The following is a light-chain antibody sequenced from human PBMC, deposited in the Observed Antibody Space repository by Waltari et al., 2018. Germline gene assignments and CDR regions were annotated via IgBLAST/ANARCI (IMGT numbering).Light chain of an antibody. J-gene: IGLJ3*02. CDR1: TSNIGDNY. CDR3: GTWDNSLSAWV. Sequence: QSVLTQPPSVSAAPGQKVTISCSGSTSNIGDNYVSWFQQLPGTAPRLLIYDNNRRPPGIPDLFSGVKSGTSATLGITGLQTGDEADYYCGTWDNSLSAWVFGGRTKLTVL. V-gene: IGLV1-51*01. CDR2: DNN.